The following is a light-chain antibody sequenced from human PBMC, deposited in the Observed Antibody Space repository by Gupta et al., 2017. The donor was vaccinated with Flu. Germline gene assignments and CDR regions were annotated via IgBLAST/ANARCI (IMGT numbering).Light chain of an antibody. CDR1: QGVTSSY. V-gene: IGKV3-20*01. J-gene: IGKJ1*01. Sequence: ELVFPQSPGTWPLSQGERATFSCRASQGVTSSYLAWYQQKPGQAPRLLIYGASSRATGIPDRFSGSGSGTDFTLTISRLEPEDFAVYYCQQYGSSPPWTFGQGTKVEIK. CDR3: QQYGSSPPWT. CDR2: GAS.